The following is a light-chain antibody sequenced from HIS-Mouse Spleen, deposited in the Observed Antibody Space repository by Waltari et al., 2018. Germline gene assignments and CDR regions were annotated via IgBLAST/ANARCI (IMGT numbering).Light chain of an antibody. CDR2: GAS. Sequence: EIVMTQSPATLSVSPGERATLSCRASQSVSSNLAWSQQKPGQAPRLLIYGASTRATGIPARFSGGGSGTEFTLTISSLQSEDFAVYYCQQYNNWPPFTFGPGTKVDIK. CDR3: QQYNNWPPFT. CDR1: QSVSSN. V-gene: IGKV3-15*01. J-gene: IGKJ3*01.